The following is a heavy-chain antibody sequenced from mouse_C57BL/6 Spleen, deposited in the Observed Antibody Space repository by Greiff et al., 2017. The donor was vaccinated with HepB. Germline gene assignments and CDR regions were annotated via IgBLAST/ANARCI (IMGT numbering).Heavy chain of an antibody. CDR2: FYPGSGSI. CDR1: GYTFTEYT. Sequence: VKLVESGAELVKPGASVKLSCKASGYTFTEYTIHWVKQRSGQGLEWIGWFYPGSGSIKYNEKFKDKATLTADKSSSTVYMELSRLTSEDSAVYVCARYDYGSSYTPWYFDVWGTGTTVTVAS. V-gene: IGHV1-62-2*01. D-gene: IGHD1-1*01. J-gene: IGHJ1*03. CDR3: ARYDYGSSYTPWYFDV.